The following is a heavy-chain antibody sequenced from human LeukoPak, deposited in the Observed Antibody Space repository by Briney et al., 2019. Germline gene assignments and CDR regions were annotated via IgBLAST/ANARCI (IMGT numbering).Heavy chain of an antibody. Sequence: GGSLRLSCEVSGFPFTLYNMNWVRQAPGKGLEWVAVIWYDGSNKYYADSVKGRFTISRDNSKNTLYLQMNSLRAEDTAVYYCARDPEMAGWNYFDYWGQGTLVTVSS. CDR2: IWYDGSNK. CDR1: GFPFTLYN. CDR3: ARDPEMAGWNYFDY. J-gene: IGHJ4*02. V-gene: IGHV3-33*07. D-gene: IGHD5-24*01.